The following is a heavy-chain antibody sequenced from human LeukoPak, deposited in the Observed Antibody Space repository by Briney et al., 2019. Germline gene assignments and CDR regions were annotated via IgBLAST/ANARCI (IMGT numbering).Heavy chain of an antibody. V-gene: IGHV4-30-4*01. CDR3: ARAQGPYYYGSGSPPGYGMDV. J-gene: IGHJ6*02. Sequence: SETLSLTCTVSGGSISSGDYYWSWIRQPPGKGLEWIGYIYYSGSTYYNPSLKSRVTISVDTSKNQFSLKLSSVTAADTAVYYCARAQGPYYYGSGSPPGYGMDVWGQGTTVTVSS. CDR2: IYYSGST. CDR1: GGSISSGDYY. D-gene: IGHD3-10*01.